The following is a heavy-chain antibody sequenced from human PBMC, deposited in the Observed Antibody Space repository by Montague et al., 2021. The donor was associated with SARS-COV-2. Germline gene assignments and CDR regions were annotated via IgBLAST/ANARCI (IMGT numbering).Heavy chain of an antibody. CDR2: IHDSGST. CDR1: GASIRSYS. V-gene: IGHV4-59*08. D-gene: IGHD2-2*01. CDR3: ARHRCSDTNCYSTYYYYGMDV. Sequence: SETLSLTCMVSGASIRSYSWSWIRQPPGKRLGWIGYIHDSGSTKYNPSLESRVTISVDTPKNQISLRLTSVSAADTAVYYCARHRCSDTNCYSTYYYYGMDVWGQGTTVTVSS. J-gene: IGHJ6*02.